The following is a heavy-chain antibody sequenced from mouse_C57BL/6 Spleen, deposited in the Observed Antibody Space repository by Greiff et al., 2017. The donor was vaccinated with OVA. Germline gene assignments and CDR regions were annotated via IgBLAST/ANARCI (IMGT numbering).Heavy chain of an antibody. D-gene: IGHD1-1*01. CDR1: GYTFTDYY. V-gene: IGHV1-26*01. CDR3: ARTPCITTVVGAMDY. CDR2: INPNNGGT. Sequence: VQLKQSGPELVKPGASVKISCKASGYTFTDYYMNWVKQSPGKSLEWIGDINPNNGGTSYNQKFKGKATLTVDKSSSTAYIELRSLTSEDSADYDWARTPCITTVVGAMDYWGQGTSVTVSS. J-gene: IGHJ4*01.